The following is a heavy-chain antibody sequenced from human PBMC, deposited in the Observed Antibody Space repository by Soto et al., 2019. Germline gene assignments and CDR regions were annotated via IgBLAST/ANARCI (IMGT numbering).Heavy chain of an antibody. D-gene: IGHD6-19*01. CDR2: IYYSGST. Sequence: SETLSLTCTVSGGSISSGGYYWSWIRQHPGKGLEWIGYIYYSGSTNYNPSLKSRVTISVDTSKNQFSLKLSSVTAADTAVYYCARWIRSRSSGWYSNYYGMDVWGQGTTVTVSS. J-gene: IGHJ6*02. CDR1: GGSISSGGYY. CDR3: ARWIRSRSSGWYSNYYGMDV. V-gene: IGHV4-31*03.